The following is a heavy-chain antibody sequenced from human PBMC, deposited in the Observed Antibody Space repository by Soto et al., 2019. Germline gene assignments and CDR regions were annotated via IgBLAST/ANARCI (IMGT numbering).Heavy chain of an antibody. V-gene: IGHV3-23*01. Sequence: GGSLRLSCEASGFTFWNYAMTWVRQAPGKGPEWVSSISRNGDRTYYVDSVKGRFITSRDNSENTLFLQMDSLRAEDAAIYYCVKDWSGEKCPCMDVWGQGTTVTVSS. J-gene: IGHJ6*02. D-gene: IGHD3-3*01. CDR1: GFTFWNYA. CDR2: ISRNGDRT. CDR3: VKDWSGEKCPCMDV.